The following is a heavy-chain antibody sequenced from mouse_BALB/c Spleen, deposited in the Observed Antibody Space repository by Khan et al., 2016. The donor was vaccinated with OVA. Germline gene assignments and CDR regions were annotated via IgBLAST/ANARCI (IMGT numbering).Heavy chain of an antibody. Sequence: QVQLEESGAELVRPGVSVKISCKGSGYTFTDFTMHWVKQSHAKSVEWIGVISTYYGAATYNQKFKGQATMTVDQSSRTAYLKLTSLKTEDSAIYYCAIGGVYDSFAYWGQGTLVTVSA. J-gene: IGHJ3*01. CDR3: AIGGVYDSFAY. CDR1: GYTFTDFT. CDR2: ISTYYGAA. D-gene: IGHD2-3*01. V-gene: IGHV1S137*01.